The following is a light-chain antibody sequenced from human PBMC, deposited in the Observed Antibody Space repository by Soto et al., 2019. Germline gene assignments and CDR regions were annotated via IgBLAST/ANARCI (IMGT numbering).Light chain of an antibody. J-gene: IGKJ3*01. CDR3: RQGHSMPFT. CDR1: QSITNS. CDR2: AAS. Sequence: DIQMTQSPSSLSASVGDRVTITCRASQSITNSLNWYQHKPGKAPTLVVYAASSFQSGVTSMFSVRGSRKEFTLIIRNLQPEDFATYFCRQGHSMPFTFGPGTKVDIQ. V-gene: IGKV1-39*01.